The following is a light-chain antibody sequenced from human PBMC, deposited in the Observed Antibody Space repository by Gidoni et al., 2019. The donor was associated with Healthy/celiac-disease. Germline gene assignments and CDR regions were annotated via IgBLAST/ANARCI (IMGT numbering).Light chain of an antibody. Sequence: QSVLTQPPSVSGAPGQRVTISCTGSSSNSGAGYDVHWYQQLPGTAPKLLIYGHSNRPSGVPDRFSGSKSGTSASLAITGLQAEDEADYSCQSYDSSLSVYVFGTGTKVTVL. V-gene: IGLV1-40*01. CDR1: SSNSGAGYD. CDR2: GHS. J-gene: IGLJ1*01. CDR3: QSYDSSLSVYV.